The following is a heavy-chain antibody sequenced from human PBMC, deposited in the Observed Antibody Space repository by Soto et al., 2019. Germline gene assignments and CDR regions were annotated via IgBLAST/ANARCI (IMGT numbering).Heavy chain of an antibody. D-gene: IGHD6-13*01. CDR2: IHHSGST. CDR1: GGSFSGYY. CDR3: ARVPGIWQQLVQSYSFALDV. V-gene: IGHV4-34*01. J-gene: IGHJ6*02. Sequence: QVQLQQWGAGLLKPSETLSLTCAVYGGSFSGYYWSWIRQSRGKGLEWIGEIHHSGSTNYNPSLKSRVTISLDTSKNQFSLKMTSVTAADTALYYCARVPGIWQQLVQSYSFALDVWGQGTTVTVSS.